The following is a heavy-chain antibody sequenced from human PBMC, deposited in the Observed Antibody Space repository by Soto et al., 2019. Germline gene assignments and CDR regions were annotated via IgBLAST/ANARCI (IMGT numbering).Heavy chain of an antibody. CDR1: GGTFSSYT. V-gene: IGHV1-69*02. CDR2: IIPILGIA. Sequence: ASVKVSCKASGGTFSSYTISWVRQAPGQGLEWMGRIIPILGIANYAQKFQGRVTMTADTSTSTVYMELSSLRSEDTAVYYCALIAAAGPLEYWGQGTLVTVSS. J-gene: IGHJ4*02. D-gene: IGHD6-13*01. CDR3: ALIAAAGPLEY.